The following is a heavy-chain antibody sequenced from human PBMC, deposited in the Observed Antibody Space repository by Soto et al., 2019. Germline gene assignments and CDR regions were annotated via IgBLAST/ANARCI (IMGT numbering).Heavy chain of an antibody. J-gene: IGHJ5*02. V-gene: IGHV4-31*03. Sequence: LSLTCTVSGGSISSGGYYWSWIRQHPGKGLEWIGYIYCSGSTYYNPSLKSRVTISVDTSKNQFSLKLSSVTAADTAVYYCARASSTRGYSYGYWFDPWGQGTLVTVSS. CDR3: ARASSTRGYSYGYWFDP. CDR2: IYCSGST. CDR1: GGSISSGGYY. D-gene: IGHD5-18*01.